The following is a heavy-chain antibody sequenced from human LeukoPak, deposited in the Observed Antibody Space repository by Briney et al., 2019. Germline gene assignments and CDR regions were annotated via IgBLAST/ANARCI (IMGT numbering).Heavy chain of an antibody. D-gene: IGHD2-15*01. CDR1: GYTFTSYY. V-gene: IGHV1-46*01. Sequence: ASVKVSCKASGYTFTSYYMHWVRQAPGQGLEWMGIINPSGGSTSYAQKFQGRVTMTRDTSTSTVYMELSSLRSKDTAVYYCARGDGLYCSGGSCLPDYWGQGTLVTVSS. CDR3: ARGDGLYCSGGSCLPDY. J-gene: IGHJ4*02. CDR2: INPSGGST.